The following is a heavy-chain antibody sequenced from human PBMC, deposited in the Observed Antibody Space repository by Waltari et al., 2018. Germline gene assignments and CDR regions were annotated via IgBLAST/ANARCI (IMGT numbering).Heavy chain of an antibody. CDR2: IYYSGRT. V-gene: IGHV4-59*01. CDR1: GGSISSYY. CDR3: ASSIAAAEAKDAFDI. J-gene: IGHJ3*02. Sequence: QVQLQESGPGLVKPSETLSLTCTVSGGSISSYYWSWIRQPPGKGLEWIGYIYYSGRTNYNPTRKSRVTRAVDTSKNQFARKLSSVTAADTAVDYCASSIAAAEAKDAFDIWGQGTMVTVSS. D-gene: IGHD6-13*01.